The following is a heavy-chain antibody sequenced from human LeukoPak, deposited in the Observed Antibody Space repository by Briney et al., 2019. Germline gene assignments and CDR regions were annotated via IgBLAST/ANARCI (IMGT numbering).Heavy chain of an antibody. CDR1: GFTFSSYA. CDR3: AKQAQWLVQINYFDY. J-gene: IGHJ4*02. Sequence: GGSLRLSCAASGFTFSSYAMSWVRQAPGKGPEWVSAISGSGDSTYYADSVKGRFTISRDNSKNTLYLQMNSLRAEDTAVYYCAKQAQWLVQINYFDYWGQGTLVTVSS. CDR2: ISGSGDST. D-gene: IGHD6-19*01. V-gene: IGHV3-23*01.